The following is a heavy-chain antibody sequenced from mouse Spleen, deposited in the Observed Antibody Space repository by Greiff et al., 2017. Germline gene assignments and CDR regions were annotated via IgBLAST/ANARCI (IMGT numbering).Heavy chain of an antibody. J-gene: IGHJ4*01. V-gene: IGHV2-6-1*01. CDR1: GFSLTSYG. CDR2: IWSDGST. Sequence: VMLVESGPGLVAPSQSLSITCTISGFSLTSYGVHWVRQPPGKGLEWLVVIWSDGSTTYNSALKSRLSISKDNSKSQVFLKMNSLQTDDTAMYYCARHSLYYDYDNYAVDYWGQGTSVTVSS. CDR3: ARHSLYYDYDNYAVDY. D-gene: IGHD2-4*01.